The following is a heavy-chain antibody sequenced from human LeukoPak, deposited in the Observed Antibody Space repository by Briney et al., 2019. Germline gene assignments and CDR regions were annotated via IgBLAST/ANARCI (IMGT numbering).Heavy chain of an antibody. J-gene: IGHJ4*02. CDR3: ARASGDTVDTTTMGSC. V-gene: IGHV3-21*01. D-gene: IGHD5-18*01. Sequence: PGGSLRLSCAASGFTFSTYSMNWVRQAPGKGLEWVSSISSSSAYIYYADSVKGRFTISRDNAKNSLYLQMNSLRAEDTAVYYCARASGDTVDTTTMGSCWGQGTLVTVSS. CDR1: GFTFSTYS. CDR2: ISSSSAYI.